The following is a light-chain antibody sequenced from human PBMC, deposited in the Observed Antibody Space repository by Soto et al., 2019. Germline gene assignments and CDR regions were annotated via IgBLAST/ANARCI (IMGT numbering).Light chain of an antibody. CDR2: DTS. V-gene: IGKV3-11*01. Sequence: EVVLTQSPATLSLSPGETATISCRASHTVLNYLAWFQQKPGQAPRLLIYDTSNRATGTPARFSGSGSGTDFTLTISSLEPEDFAVYYCQQRYNWPPITFGQGTRLEIK. CDR3: QQRYNWPPIT. CDR1: HTVLNY. J-gene: IGKJ5*01.